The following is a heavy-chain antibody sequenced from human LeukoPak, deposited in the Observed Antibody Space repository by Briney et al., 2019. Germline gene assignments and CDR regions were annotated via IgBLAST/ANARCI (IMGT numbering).Heavy chain of an antibody. Sequence: KSSETLSLTCTVSGGSISSYYWSWIRQPPGKGLEWIGYIYYSGSTNYNPSLKSRVTISVDTSKNQFSLKLSSVTAADTAVYYCASQGYYDILTGYYTAFDIWGQGTVVTVSS. CDR2: IYYSGST. CDR3: ASQGYYDILTGYYTAFDI. D-gene: IGHD3-9*01. V-gene: IGHV4-59*01. J-gene: IGHJ3*02. CDR1: GGSISSYY.